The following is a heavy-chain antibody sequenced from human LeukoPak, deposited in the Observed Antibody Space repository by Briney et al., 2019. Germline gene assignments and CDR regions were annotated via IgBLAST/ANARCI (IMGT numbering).Heavy chain of an antibody. J-gene: IGHJ4*02. CDR3: AKDRPNYYHDNGHYYRRGGDC. CDR1: GFTFDSYA. Sequence: PGGSLRLSCAASGFTFDSYAMSWVRQAPGKGLEWVSVVSTNGGSTYYADSVKGRFTISRDNSKNTLYLQMTSLRAEDTAVYYCAKDRPNYYHDNGHYYRRGGDCWGQGTLVTVSS. D-gene: IGHD3-22*01. CDR2: VSTNGGST. V-gene: IGHV3-23*01.